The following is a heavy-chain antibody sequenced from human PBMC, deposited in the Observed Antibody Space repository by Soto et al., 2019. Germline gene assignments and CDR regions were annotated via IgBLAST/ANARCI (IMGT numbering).Heavy chain of an antibody. CDR3: AKDSRSSGWFDY. Sequence: EVQLVESGGGLVQPGRSLRLSCAASGFTFDDYAMHWVGQAPGKGLEWVSGISWNSGSIGYADSVKGRFTISRDNAKNSLYLQMNSLRAEDTALYYCAKDSRSSGWFDYWGQGTLVTVSS. CDR2: ISWNSGSI. J-gene: IGHJ4*02. V-gene: IGHV3-9*01. D-gene: IGHD6-19*01. CDR1: GFTFDDYA.